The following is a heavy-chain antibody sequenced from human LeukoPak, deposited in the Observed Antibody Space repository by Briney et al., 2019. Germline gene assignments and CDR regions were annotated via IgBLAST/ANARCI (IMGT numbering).Heavy chain of an antibody. J-gene: IGHJ3*02. CDR3: ATSMDCSSTSCYVVGAFDI. Sequence: GASVKVSCKVSGYTLTELSMHWVRQAPGKGLEWMGGFDPEAGETIYAQKFQGRVTMTEDTSTDTAYMELSSLRSEDTAVYYCATSMDCSSTSCYVVGAFDIWGQGTMVTVSS. CDR2: FDPEAGET. D-gene: IGHD2-2*01. V-gene: IGHV1-24*01. CDR1: GYTLTELS.